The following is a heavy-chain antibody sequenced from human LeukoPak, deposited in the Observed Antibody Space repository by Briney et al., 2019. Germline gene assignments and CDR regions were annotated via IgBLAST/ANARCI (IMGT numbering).Heavy chain of an antibody. CDR1: GFTFSSYA. Sequence: GGSLRFSCAAAGFTFSSYAMSWVRQAPGKGVGWVSAISAGGDSTYYTDSVKGRFTISRDNSKNPLYLQMNSLRAEDTAVYYCAKDLTAGGSGRIQHWGQGRLVTVSS. D-gene: IGHD3-16*01. J-gene: IGHJ1*01. CDR2: ISAGGDST. CDR3: AKDLTAGGSGRIQH. V-gene: IGHV3-23*01.